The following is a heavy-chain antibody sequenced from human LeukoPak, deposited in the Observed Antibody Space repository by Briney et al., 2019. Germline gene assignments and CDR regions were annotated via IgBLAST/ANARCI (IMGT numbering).Heavy chain of an antibody. D-gene: IGHD3-10*01. Sequence: GGSLRLSCAASGFTFSSYGMHWVRQAPGKGLEWVAVIWYDGSNKYYADSVKGRFTISRDNSKNTLYLQMNSLRAEVTAVYYCARDDHYYGSGSYYYGMDVWGQGTTVTVSS. CDR2: IWYDGSNK. V-gene: IGHV3-33*01. J-gene: IGHJ6*02. CDR3: ARDDHYYGSGSYYYGMDV. CDR1: GFTFSSYG.